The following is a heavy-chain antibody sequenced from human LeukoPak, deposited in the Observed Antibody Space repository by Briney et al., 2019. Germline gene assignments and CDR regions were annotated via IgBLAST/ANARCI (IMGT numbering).Heavy chain of an antibody. D-gene: IGHD1-14*01. V-gene: IGHV4-34*01. CDR1: GGSFSGYY. Sequence: SETLSLTCAVYGGSFSGYYWSWIRQPPGKGLDWIGEINHSGSTNYNPSLKSRVTISVDTSKNQFSLKLSSVTAADTAVYYCARGRMLPYFDYWGQGTLVTVSS. J-gene: IGHJ4*02. CDR3: ARGRMLPYFDY. CDR2: INHSGST.